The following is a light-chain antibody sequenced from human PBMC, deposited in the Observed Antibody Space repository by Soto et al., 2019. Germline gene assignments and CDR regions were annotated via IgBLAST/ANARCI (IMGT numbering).Light chain of an antibody. CDR2: EVS. CDR1: SSDVGSYNH. V-gene: IGLV2-23*02. J-gene: IGLJ2*01. Sequence: QSALTQPASVSGSPGQSVTISCTGTSSDVGSYNHVSWYQQHPGKAPKLMIYEVSKRPSGVSNRFSGSKSGNTASLTISGVQDEAEAYYYCCAYRGSHVVFGGGTKLTVL. CDR3: CAYRGSHVV.